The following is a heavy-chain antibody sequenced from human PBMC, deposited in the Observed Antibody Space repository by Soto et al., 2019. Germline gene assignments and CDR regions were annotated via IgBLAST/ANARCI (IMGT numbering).Heavy chain of an antibody. CDR1: FTFSMYS. Sequence: EVQVVESGGGLVQPGGSLRLSCSFTFSMYSMSWVRQAPGKGLEWVASISSGGSYIKYADSVKGRFTISRDNAKNSVSLQMSSLRFDDTAVYFCTRDQGGSYDSWFDPWGQGNLVTVSS. D-gene: IGHD1-26*01. CDR2: ISSGGSYI. J-gene: IGHJ5*02. V-gene: IGHV3-21*01. CDR3: TRDQGGSYDSWFDP.